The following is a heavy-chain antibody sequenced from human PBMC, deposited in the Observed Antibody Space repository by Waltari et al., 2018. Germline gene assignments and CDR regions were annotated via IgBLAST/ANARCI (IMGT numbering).Heavy chain of an antibody. CDR3: ARAAAAGTYYYYMDV. J-gene: IGHJ6*03. CDR2: IYYSVST. D-gene: IGHD6-13*01. CDR1: GGSISSYY. Sequence: QVQLQESGPGLVKPSETLSLTCTVSGGSISSYYWSWIRPPPGKGLEWIGYIYYSVSTNYNPALKSRVSISVDTSKNQFSLKLSSVTAADTVVYYCARAAAAGTYYYYMDVWGKGTTVTVSS. V-gene: IGHV4-59*01.